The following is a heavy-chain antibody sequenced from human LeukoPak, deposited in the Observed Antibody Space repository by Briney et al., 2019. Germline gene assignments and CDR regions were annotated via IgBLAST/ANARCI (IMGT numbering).Heavy chain of an antibody. CDR1: GYSISSGYY. J-gene: IGHJ5*02. CDR2: IYHSGST. V-gene: IGHV4-38-2*01. CDR3: ARVVWLSELERGWFDP. Sequence: SETLSLTCAVSGYSISSGYYWGWIRQPPGKGLEWIGSIYHSGSTYHNPSLKSRVTISVDTSKNQFSLKLSSVTAADTAVYYCARVVWLSELERGWFDPWGQGTLVTVSS. D-gene: IGHD1-1*01.